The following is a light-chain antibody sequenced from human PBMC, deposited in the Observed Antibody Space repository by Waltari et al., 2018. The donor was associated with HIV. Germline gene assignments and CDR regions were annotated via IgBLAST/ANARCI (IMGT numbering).Light chain of an antibody. CDR1: QSVLYNSNNKNY. V-gene: IGKV4-1*01. CDR3: QQHYSTPPA. J-gene: IGKJ1*01. CDR2: WAS. Sequence: DIVMTQSPDSLAVSLGERATINCKSSQSVLYNSNNKNYLAWYQQKPGQPPKLLIYWASTRESGVPDRFSGSGSGTDFTLTISSLQAEDVAVYYCQQHYSTPPAFGQGTKVEIK.